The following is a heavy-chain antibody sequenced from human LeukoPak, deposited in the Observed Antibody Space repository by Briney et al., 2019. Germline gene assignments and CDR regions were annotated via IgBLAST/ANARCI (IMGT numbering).Heavy chain of an antibody. CDR2: IYYSGST. Sequence: SETLSLTCTVSGGSISSSSYYWGWIRQPPGKGLEWIGSIYYSGSTYYNPSLKSRVTISVDTSKNQFSLKLSSVTAADTAVYYCARDFGFYWEGPSGHYFDYWGQGTLVTVSS. CDR1: GGSISSSSYY. CDR3: ARDFGFYWEGPSGHYFDY. J-gene: IGHJ4*02. D-gene: IGHD3-3*01. V-gene: IGHV4-39*07.